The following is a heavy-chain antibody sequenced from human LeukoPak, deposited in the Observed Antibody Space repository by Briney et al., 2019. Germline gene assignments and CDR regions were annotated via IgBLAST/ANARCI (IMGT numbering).Heavy chain of an antibody. J-gene: IGHJ3*02. D-gene: IGHD3-22*01. Sequence: ASVKVPCKVSGYTLTELSMHWVRQAPGKGLEWMGGFDPEDGETIYAQNFQGRVTMTEDTSTDTAYMKLSSLRSEDTAVYYCATPAHDSSGYYLIGAFDIWGQGTMVTVSS. V-gene: IGHV1-24*01. CDR3: ATPAHDSSGYYLIGAFDI. CDR1: GYTLTELS. CDR2: FDPEDGET.